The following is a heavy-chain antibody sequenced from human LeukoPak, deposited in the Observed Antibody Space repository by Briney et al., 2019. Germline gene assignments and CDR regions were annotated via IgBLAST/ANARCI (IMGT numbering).Heavy chain of an antibody. CDR1: GSTFNDYY. V-gene: IGHV1-2*02. CDR3: ARLGLTVTSDIDW. D-gene: IGHD4-17*01. CDR2: INPYSGGT. J-gene: IGHJ4*02. Sequence: GASVKVSCKASGSTFNDYYIHWVRQAPGQGLEWMGWINPYSGGTNYAQKFQGRVTMTRDTSISTAYMELNSLRSDDTAVYYCARLGLTVTSDIDWWGQGTLVTVSS.